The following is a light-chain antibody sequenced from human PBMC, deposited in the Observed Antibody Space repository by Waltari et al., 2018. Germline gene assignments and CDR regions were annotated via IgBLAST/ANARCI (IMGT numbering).Light chain of an antibody. Sequence: QSVLTQQPCVSAAPGRRVTIPCTGDLFNLRAAHDVHWYQQLPETSPKLLIYGNNNRPSGVPDRFSASRSGTSASLAITGLQAEDEADYYCQSFDGRRTLFGGGTKLTVL. J-gene: IGLJ2*01. CDR1: LFNLRAAHD. CDR2: GNN. CDR3: QSFDGRRTL. V-gene: IGLV1-40*01.